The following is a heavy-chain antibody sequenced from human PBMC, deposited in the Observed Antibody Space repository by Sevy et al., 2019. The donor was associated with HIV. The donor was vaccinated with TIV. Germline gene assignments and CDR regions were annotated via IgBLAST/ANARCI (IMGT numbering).Heavy chain of an antibody. CDR2: ISYDGSNK. D-gene: IGHD1-26*01. J-gene: IGHJ6*02. CDR3: AKERWELLGYYYYGMDV. V-gene: IGHV3-30*18. Sequence: GGSLRLSCAASGFTFSSYGMHWVRQAPGKGLEWVAVISYDGSNKYYADSVKGRFTISRDNSTNTLYLQMNSLRAEDTAVYYCAKERWELLGYYYYGMDVWGQGTTVTVSS. CDR1: GFTFSSYG.